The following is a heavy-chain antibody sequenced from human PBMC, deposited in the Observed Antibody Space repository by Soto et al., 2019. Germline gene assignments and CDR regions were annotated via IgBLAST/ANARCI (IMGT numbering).Heavy chain of an antibody. J-gene: IGHJ4*02. Sequence: QVQLQESGPGLVKPSETLSLTCTVSGDSIRSYYWSWIRQPPGKGLEWIGHMYHSGSTNYNPSLKSRVTILVDTSKNRFSLNLNSVTAADTAVYYCARHGGGIASWFDNWGQGTLVTVSS. CDR1: GDSIRSYY. CDR2: MYHSGST. CDR3: ARHGGGIASWFDN. D-gene: IGHD3-16*02. V-gene: IGHV4-59*08.